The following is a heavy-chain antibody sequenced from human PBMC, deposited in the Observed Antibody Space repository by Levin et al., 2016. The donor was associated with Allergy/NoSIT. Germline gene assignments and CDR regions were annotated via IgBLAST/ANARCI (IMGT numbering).Heavy chain of an antibody. D-gene: IGHD4-17*01. J-gene: IGHJ4*02. CDR3: ASRTDYGSFDY. Sequence: WVRQAPGQGLEWMGWINPNSGGTNYAQKFQGRVTMTRDTSISTAYMELSRLRSDDTAVYYCASRTDYGSFDYWGQGTLVTVSS. CDR2: INPNSGGT. V-gene: IGHV1-2*02.